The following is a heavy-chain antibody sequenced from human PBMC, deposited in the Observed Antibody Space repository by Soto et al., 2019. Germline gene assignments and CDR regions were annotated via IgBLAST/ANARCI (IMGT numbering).Heavy chain of an antibody. D-gene: IGHD4-17*01. Sequence: GGSLRLSCVASGFTFSSYGMDWVRQAPGKGLEWVAVISYDGSNKYYADSVKGRFTISRDNSKNTLYLQMNSLRAEDTAVYYCAKGLKTTVATLPLFDYWGQGTLVTVS. J-gene: IGHJ4*02. CDR3: AKGLKTTVATLPLFDY. CDR1: GFTFSSYG. CDR2: ISYDGSNK. V-gene: IGHV3-30*18.